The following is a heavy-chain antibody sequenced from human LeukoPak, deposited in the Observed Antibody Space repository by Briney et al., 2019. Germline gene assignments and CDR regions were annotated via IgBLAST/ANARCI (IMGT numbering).Heavy chain of an antibody. CDR3: ARDDSGYDYLFGY. V-gene: IGHV3-30-3*01. D-gene: IGHD5-12*01. CDR2: ISYDGSNK. Sequence: GRSLRLSCAASGITFSSYAMHWVRQAPGKGLEWVAVISYDGSNKYYADSVKGRFTISRDNSKNTLYLQMNSLRAEDTAVYYCARDDSGYDYLFGYWGQGTLVTVSS. J-gene: IGHJ4*02. CDR1: GITFSSYA.